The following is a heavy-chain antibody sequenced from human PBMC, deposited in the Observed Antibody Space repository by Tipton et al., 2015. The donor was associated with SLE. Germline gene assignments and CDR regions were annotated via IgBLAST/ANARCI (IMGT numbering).Heavy chain of an antibody. CDR3: ARDGLGGSSSWWYSFDY. J-gene: IGHJ4*02. CDR1: GFTFSSYS. CDR2: ISSSSSYI. D-gene: IGHD6-13*01. Sequence: SLRLSCAASGFTFSSYSMNWVRQAPGKGLEWVSSISSSSSYIYYADSVKGRFTISRDNAKNSLYLQMNSLRAEDTAVYYCARDGLGGSSSWWYSFDYWGQGTLVTVSS. V-gene: IGHV3-21*03.